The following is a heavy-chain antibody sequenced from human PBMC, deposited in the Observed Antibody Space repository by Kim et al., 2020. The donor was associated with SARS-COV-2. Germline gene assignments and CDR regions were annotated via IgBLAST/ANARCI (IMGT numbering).Heavy chain of an antibody. CDR1: GFTFSDHF. D-gene: IGHD6-19*01. CDR3: VTSYYTGAWYSVDY. J-gene: IGHJ4*02. V-gene: IGHV3-72*01. CDR2: TRNRANSYTT. Sequence: GGSLRLSCAASGFTFSDHFMDWVRQAPGKGLEWVGRTRNRANSYTTEYAVSVKGRFSISRDASKNSLYLQLNSLKTEDTALYYCVTSYYTGAWYSVDYWGQGTLVTVSS.